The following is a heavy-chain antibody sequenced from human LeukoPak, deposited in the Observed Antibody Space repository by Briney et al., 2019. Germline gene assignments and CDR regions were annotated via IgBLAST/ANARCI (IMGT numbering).Heavy chain of an antibody. V-gene: IGHV1-8*01. CDR2: MNPNSGNT. Sequence: GASVKVSCKASGYTFTSYDINWVRQATGQGLEWMGWMNPNSGNTGYAQKFQGRVTMTRNTSISTAYMELSSLRSEGTAVYYCARSSRRDYYMDVWGKGTTVTISS. D-gene: IGHD5-24*01. CDR3: ARSSRRDYYMDV. CDR1: GYTFTSYD. J-gene: IGHJ6*03.